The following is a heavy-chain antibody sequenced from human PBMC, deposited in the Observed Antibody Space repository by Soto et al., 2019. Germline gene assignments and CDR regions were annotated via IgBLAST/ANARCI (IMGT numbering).Heavy chain of an antibody. CDR2: INAGNGNT. Sequence: ASVKVSCKASGYTFTSYAMHWVRQAPGQRLEWMGWINAGNGNTKYSQKFQGRVTITRDTSASTAYMELSSLRSEDAAVYYCARESAIFGVDYGMDVWGQGTTVTVSS. J-gene: IGHJ6*02. V-gene: IGHV1-3*01. D-gene: IGHD3-3*01. CDR1: GYTFTSYA. CDR3: ARESAIFGVDYGMDV.